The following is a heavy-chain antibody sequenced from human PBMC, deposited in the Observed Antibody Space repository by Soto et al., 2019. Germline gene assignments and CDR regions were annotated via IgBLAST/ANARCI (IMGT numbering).Heavy chain of an antibody. CDR3: EKVAGYCSSSSCRRDYYYYYGMDV. Sequence: QVQLVESGGGMVQPGRSLRLSCAASGFTFSNYGMHWVRQAPGKGLEWVAVISYDGSDKYYADSVKGRFSISRDNSKNTLYQRMNSPRAEDTAVYYYEKVAGYCSSSSCRRDYYYYYGMDVWGQGTTVTVSS. CDR2: ISYDGSDK. V-gene: IGHV3-30*18. J-gene: IGHJ6*02. CDR1: GFTFSNYG. D-gene: IGHD2-2*01.